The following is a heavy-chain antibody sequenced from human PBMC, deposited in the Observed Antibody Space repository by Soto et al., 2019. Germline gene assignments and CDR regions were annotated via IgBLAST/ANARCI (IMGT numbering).Heavy chain of an antibody. CDR2: ITTDGSTT. CDR1: GFTFSSYI. V-gene: IGHV3-74*01. D-gene: IGHD3-3*01. Sequence: EVQLVESGGGLVQPGGSLRLSCAASGFTFSSYIMHWVRQTPGKGLVWVSRITTDGSTTTYADSVRGRFTISRDNAKNTLYLQTNSLSAEDTAVYYCARDREWVIFDSWGKGTLVTVSS. J-gene: IGHJ4*02. CDR3: ARDREWVIFDS.